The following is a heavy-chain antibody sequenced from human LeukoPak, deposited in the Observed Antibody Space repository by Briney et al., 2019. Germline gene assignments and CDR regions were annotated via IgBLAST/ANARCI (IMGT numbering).Heavy chain of an antibody. V-gene: IGHV5-51*01. CDR2: IYPVDSDT. CDR3: VRTNYYETSGWASGLSPFDM. CDR1: GNNFATHW. D-gene: IGHD3-22*01. Sequence: GESLKISCKGSGNNFATHWIAWVRQTPGKGLEWIGVIYPVDSDTRYSPTFQGQVTISVDKSTSTAYLQWSSLKASDTAIYYCVRTNYYETSGWASGLSPFDMWGRGTMVTVSS. J-gene: IGHJ3*02.